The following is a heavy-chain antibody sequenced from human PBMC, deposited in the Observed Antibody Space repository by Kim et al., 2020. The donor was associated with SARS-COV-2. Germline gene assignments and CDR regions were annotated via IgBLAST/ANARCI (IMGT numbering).Heavy chain of an antibody. CDR3: ARNYYDSSGSDS. V-gene: IGHV3-30*01. Sequence: YADSVKGRFTISRDNSKNTLYLQMNSLRAEDTAVYYCARNYYDSSGSDSWGQGTLVTVSS. J-gene: IGHJ4*02. D-gene: IGHD3-22*01.